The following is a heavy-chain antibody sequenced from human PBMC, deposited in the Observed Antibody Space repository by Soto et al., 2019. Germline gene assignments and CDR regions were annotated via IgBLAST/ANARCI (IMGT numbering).Heavy chain of an antibody. J-gene: IGHJ4*02. CDR1: GYTFTSYG. V-gene: IGHV1-18*01. Sequence: ASVKVSCKASGYTFTSYGISWVRQAPGQGLEWMGWISAYNGNTNYAQKLQGRVTMTTDTSTSTAYMELRSLRSDDAAVYYCARDRGGYDRRPLDYWGQGTLVTVSS. CDR3: ARDRGGYDRRPLDY. D-gene: IGHD5-12*01. CDR2: ISAYNGNT.